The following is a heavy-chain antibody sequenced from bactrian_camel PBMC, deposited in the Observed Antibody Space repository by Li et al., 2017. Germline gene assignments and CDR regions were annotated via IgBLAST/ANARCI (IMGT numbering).Heavy chain of an antibody. D-gene: IGHD5*01. CDR2: LYFGGGST. V-gene: IGHV3S1*01. J-gene: IGHJ6*01. Sequence: HVQLVESGGGSVQAGGSLRLSCAASGYTYSSTCMGWFRQAPGKEREAVATLYFGGGSTYYGDYVKGRFTISRDNAKNTLYLQLNSLKTEDSAMYYCTKGTGWGPGFAYWGQGTQVTVS. CDR3: TKGTGWGPGFAY. CDR1: GYTYSSTC.